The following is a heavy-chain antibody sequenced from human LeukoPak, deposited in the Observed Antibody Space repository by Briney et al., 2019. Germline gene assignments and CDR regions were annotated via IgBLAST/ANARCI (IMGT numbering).Heavy chain of an antibody. Sequence: ASVKVSCKASGYTFNNHYMYWVRQAPGQGLEWMGVINPSGGSTSYAQKFQGRVTMTRDTSTSTVYMELSSLRSEDTAVYYCARAPGGGTFDYWGQGTLVTVSS. J-gene: IGHJ4*02. CDR2: INPSGGST. V-gene: IGHV1-46*02. CDR3: ARAPGGGTFDY. D-gene: IGHD2-15*01. CDR1: GYTFNNHY.